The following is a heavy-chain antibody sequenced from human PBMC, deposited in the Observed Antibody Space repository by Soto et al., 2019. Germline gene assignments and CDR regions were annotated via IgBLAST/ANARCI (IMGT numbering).Heavy chain of an antibody. D-gene: IGHD6-13*01. J-gene: IGHJ4*02. V-gene: IGHV1-18*01. CDR1: GYTFTSYG. CDR2: ISAYNGNT. CDR3: ARGQVGVAAACTFDY. Sequence: GASVKVSCKASGYTFTSYGISWVRQAPGQGLEWMGWISAYNGNTNYAQKLQGRVTMTTDTSTSTAYMELRSLRSDDTAVYYCARGQVGVAAACTFDYWGQGTLVTVSS.